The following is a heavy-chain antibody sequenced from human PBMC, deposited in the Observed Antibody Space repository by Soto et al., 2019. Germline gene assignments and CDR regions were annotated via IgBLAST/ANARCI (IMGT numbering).Heavy chain of an antibody. CDR2: MNPKNGNT. D-gene: IGHD1-1*01. CDR1: GYTFASYD. CDR3: TQTPPNGGEFDC. J-gene: IGHJ4*02. V-gene: IGHV1-8*01. Sequence: QVQLVQSGAEVKKPGASVKVSCKASGYTFASYDIHWVRQATGQGLEWMGWMNPKNGNTGYAQKFQGRVTMTRNTSITTAYMELSSLRSEDTAVYYCTQTPPNGGEFDCWGQGTLVTVSS.